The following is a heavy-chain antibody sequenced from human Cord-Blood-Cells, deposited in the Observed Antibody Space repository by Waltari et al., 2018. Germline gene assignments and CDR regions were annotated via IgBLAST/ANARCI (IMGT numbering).Heavy chain of an antibody. D-gene: IGHD6-13*01. CDR3: ASGYSSSWYFDY. Sequence: QLQLQESGPGLVKPSETLSLTCTLSGGSISSSSYYWGWIRQPPGKGREWIGSIYCSGSTYYNPALKSRVTISVDTAKNQFSLKLSSVTAADTAVYYCASGYSSSWYFDYWGQGTLVTVSS. J-gene: IGHJ4*02. V-gene: IGHV4-39*01. CDR1: GGSISSSSYY. CDR2: IYCSGST.